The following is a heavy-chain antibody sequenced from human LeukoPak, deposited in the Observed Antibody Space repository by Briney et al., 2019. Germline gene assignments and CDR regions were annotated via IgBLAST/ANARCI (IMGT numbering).Heavy chain of an antibody. CDR1: GFTVSSNY. J-gene: IGHJ6*03. CDR2: IYSGGST. Sequence: PGGSLRLSCAASGFTVSSNYMSWVRQAPGKGLEWVSVIYSGGSTYYADSVKGRFTISRDNSKNTLYLQMNSLRAEDTAVYYRARDLLSSSGSYYYYYYMDVWGKGTTVTVSS. V-gene: IGHV3-53*01. D-gene: IGHD6-6*01. CDR3: ARDLLSSSGSYYYYYYMDV.